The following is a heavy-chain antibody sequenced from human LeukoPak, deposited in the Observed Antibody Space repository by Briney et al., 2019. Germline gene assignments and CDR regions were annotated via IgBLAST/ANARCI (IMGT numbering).Heavy chain of an antibody. Sequence: GASVKVSCKASGYTFTGYYMHWVRQAPGQGLEWMGWINPNSGGTNYAQKFQGRVTMTRDTSISTAYMELSRLRSDDTAVYYCARDYYYGSGIPYYMDVWGKGTTVTISS. CDR2: INPNSGGT. CDR3: ARDYYYGSGIPYYMDV. V-gene: IGHV1-2*02. CDR1: GYTFTGYY. J-gene: IGHJ6*03. D-gene: IGHD3-10*01.